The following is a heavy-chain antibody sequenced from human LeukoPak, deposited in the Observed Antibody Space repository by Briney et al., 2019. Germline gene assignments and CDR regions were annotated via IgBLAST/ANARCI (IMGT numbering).Heavy chain of an antibody. J-gene: IGHJ4*02. CDR3: ARSKIAARNEDGFDY. D-gene: IGHD6-6*01. V-gene: IGHV1-46*01. CDR2: INASGGST. Sequence: GASVKVSCKASGYTFTSYYMHWVRHAPGQGLEWMGIINASGGSTSYAQKFQGRVTMTRDMSTSTVYMELSSLRSEDTAVYYCARSKIAARNEDGFDYWGQGTLVTVSS. CDR1: GYTFTSYY.